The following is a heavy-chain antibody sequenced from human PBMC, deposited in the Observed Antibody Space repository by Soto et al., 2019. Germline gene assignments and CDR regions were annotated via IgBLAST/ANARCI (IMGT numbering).Heavy chain of an antibody. CDR3: ARDKHDPTRYSGTYYVWFDP. V-gene: IGHV1-18*01. CDR1: GYTFTSYG. Sequence: QVQLVQSGAEVKKPGASVKVSCKASGYTFTSYGVSWVRQAPGQGLEWMGWISPYNGNTEYAQKLQGRVTMTTDTSTSTAYMELRSLRSDDTAVYYFARDKHDPTRYSGTYYVWFDPWGQGTLVTVSS. J-gene: IGHJ5*02. D-gene: IGHD1-26*01. CDR2: ISPYNGNT.